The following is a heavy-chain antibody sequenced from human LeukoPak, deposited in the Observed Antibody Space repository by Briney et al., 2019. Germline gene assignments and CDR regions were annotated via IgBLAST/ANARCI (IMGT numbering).Heavy chain of an antibody. D-gene: IGHD3-22*01. CDR1: GGSISSSSYY. CDR2: IYYSGST. V-gene: IGHV4-39*01. Sequence: SETLSLTCAVSGGSISSSSYYWAWIRQPPGKGLEWIGTIYYSGSTYHNPSLKSRVTISVDTSRNQFSLKLSSVDAADTAVYYCAKAGVRYFDSSGLYAFDFWGQGTTVTVSS. J-gene: IGHJ3*01. CDR3: AKAGVRYFDSSGLYAFDF.